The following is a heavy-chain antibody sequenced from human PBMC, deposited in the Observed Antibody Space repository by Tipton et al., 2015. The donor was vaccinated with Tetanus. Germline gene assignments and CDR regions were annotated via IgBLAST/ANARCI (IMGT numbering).Heavy chain of an antibody. CDR2: IYPDDSDT. CDR3: AKGDPGNFDS. V-gene: IGHV5-51*01. D-gene: IGHD3-9*01. J-gene: IGHJ4*02. Sequence: QLVQSGAEVKKPGESLRISCKVSGHNSRSYWIAWVRQLPGKGLEWMGLIYPDDSDTRYSPSFRGQVTFSVDKSITTAYLQWSSLKASDTAIYYCAKGDPGNFDSWGQGTQVIVSS. CDR1: GHNSRSYW.